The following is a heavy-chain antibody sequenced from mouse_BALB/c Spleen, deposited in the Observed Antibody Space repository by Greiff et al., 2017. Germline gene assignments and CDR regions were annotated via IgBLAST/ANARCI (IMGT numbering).Heavy chain of an antibody. Sequence: EVKVVESGGDLVKPGGSLKLSCAASGFTFSSYGMSWVRQTPDKRLEWVATISSGGSYTYYPDSVKGRFTISRDNAKNTLYLQMSSLKSEDTAMYYCAAGGYGNDAMDYWGQGTSVTVSS. V-gene: IGHV5-6*01. D-gene: IGHD2-1*01. CDR1: GFTFSSYG. CDR2: ISSGGSYT. CDR3: AAGGYGNDAMDY. J-gene: IGHJ4*01.